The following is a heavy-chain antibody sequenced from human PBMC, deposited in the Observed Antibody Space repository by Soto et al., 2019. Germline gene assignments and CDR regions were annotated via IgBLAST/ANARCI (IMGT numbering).Heavy chain of an antibody. CDR3: ARVYDFWSGYSMMGNDAFDI. J-gene: IGHJ3*02. D-gene: IGHD3-3*01. CDR1: GYTFTSYG. Sequence: ASVKVSCKASGYTFTSYGISWVRQAPGQGLEWMGWISAYNGNTNYAQKLQGRVTMTTDTSTSTAYMELRSLRSDDTAVYYCARVYDFWSGYSMMGNDAFDIWGQGTMVTVSS. CDR2: ISAYNGNT. V-gene: IGHV1-18*01.